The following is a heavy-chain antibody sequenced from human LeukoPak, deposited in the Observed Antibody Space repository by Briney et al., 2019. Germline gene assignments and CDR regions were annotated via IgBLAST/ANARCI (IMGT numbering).Heavy chain of an antibody. Sequence: GGSLRLSCAASGFTFSRSAMTWVRQTPGKGLDWVSSISSSGNTYYADSVKGRFTISRDNSKNMLYLQMNGLRAEDTAVYYCVKGRISEDGLDFWGQGTLVTVSS. CDR3: VKGRISEDGLDF. D-gene: IGHD6-13*01. J-gene: IGHJ4*02. CDR1: GFTFSRSA. V-gene: IGHV3-23*01. CDR2: ISSSGNT.